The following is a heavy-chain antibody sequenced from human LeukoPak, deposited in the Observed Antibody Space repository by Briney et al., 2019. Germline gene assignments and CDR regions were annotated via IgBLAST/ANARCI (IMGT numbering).Heavy chain of an antibody. D-gene: IGHD3-9*01. V-gene: IGHV3-30-3*01. J-gene: IGHJ4*02. CDR1: GFTPSSYA. CDR3: ARAPNTYYDILTGSGYFDY. CDR2: ISYDGSNK. Sequence: PGGSLRLSCAASGFTPSSYAMRCVRQAPGRGLGWVAVISYDGSNKYYADSVKGRFTISRDNSKNTLYLQMNSLRAEDTAVYYCARAPNTYYDILTGSGYFDYWGQGTLVTVSS.